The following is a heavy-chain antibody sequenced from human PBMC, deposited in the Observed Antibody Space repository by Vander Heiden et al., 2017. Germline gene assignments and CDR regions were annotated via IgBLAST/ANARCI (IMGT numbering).Heavy chain of an antibody. J-gene: IGHJ3*02. CDR2: FDPEDGET. CDR1: GYTLTELS. D-gene: IGHD3-22*01. V-gene: IGHV1-24*01. Sequence: QVQLVQSGAEVKKPGASVKVSCKVSGYTLTELSMHWVRQAPGKGLEWMGGFDPEDGETIYAQKFQGRVTMTEDTSTDTAYMELSSLRSEDTAVYYCATAPGPNYYDSSGYSDAFDIWGQGTMVTVSS. CDR3: ATAPGPNYYDSSGYSDAFDI.